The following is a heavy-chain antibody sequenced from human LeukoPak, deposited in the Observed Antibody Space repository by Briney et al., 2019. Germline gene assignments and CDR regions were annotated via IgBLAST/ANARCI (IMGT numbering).Heavy chain of an antibody. CDR2: IIPIFGTS. J-gene: IGHJ4*02. V-gene: IGHV1-69*05. CDR3: TKDHEGYFDY. CDR1: GGTFSSYA. Sequence: ASVKVSCKASGGTFSSYAISWVRQAPGQGLEWMARIIPIFGTSDYAQKFQGRVTITTDESTGTAFMELSSLRSEDTAVYYCTKDHEGYFDYWGQGSLVTVSS.